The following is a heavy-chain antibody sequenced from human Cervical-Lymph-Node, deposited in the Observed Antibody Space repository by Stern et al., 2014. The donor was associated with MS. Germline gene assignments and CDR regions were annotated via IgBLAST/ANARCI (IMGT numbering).Heavy chain of an antibody. V-gene: IGHV1-69*01. CDR3: ASLLGRIAVASVVY. Sequence: VQLVQSGAEVKKPGSSVKVSCKASGGTFSNYAISWVRQAPGQGLEWMGWIIPIFVSADYAQKFQVRVTITTAESTSPTYRDLSSRRSEDTAVYYCASLLGRIAVASVVYWRQGTLVTVSS. CDR1: GGTFSNYA. J-gene: IGHJ4*02. D-gene: IGHD6-19*01. CDR2: IIPIFVSA.